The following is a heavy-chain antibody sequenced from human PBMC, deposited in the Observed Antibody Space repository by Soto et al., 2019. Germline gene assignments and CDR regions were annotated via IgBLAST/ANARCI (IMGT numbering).Heavy chain of an antibody. D-gene: IGHD6-6*01. Sequence: GGSLRLSCVGSGFTFSSFEMNWARQTPGKGLEWLSYIGRSGETIYYADSVKGRFTISRDNAKSSLFLQMNGLRDEDTGIYYCARDSRGGAARRTSFYYWGRVTLVTVSS. CDR2: IGRSGETI. CDR1: GFTFSSFE. J-gene: IGHJ4*02. CDR3: ARDSRGGAARRTSFYY. V-gene: IGHV3-48*03.